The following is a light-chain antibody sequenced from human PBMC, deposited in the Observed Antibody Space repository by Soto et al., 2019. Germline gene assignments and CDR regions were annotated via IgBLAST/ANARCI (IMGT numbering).Light chain of an antibody. CDR2: AAF. CDR3: QQSYSTPWT. CDR1: QSISIY. J-gene: IGKJ1*01. Sequence: DIQMTQSPSSLSASVGDRVTITCRASQSISIYVNWYQQKPGKAPKLLIYAAFSLRSGVPSRFSGSGSGTDFTLTISSLQPEDFATYYCQQSYSTPWTFGQGTKVEIK. V-gene: IGKV1-39*01.